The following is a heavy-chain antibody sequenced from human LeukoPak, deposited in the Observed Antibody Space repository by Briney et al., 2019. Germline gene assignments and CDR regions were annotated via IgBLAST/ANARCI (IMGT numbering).Heavy chain of an antibody. D-gene: IGHD4-11*01. CDR2: TYYSGST. V-gene: IGHV4-31*03. CDR3: ARDVYRAFDI. Sequence: SETLSLTCTVSSGSFTSGGYYWSWIRQHPGKGLEWIGYTYYSGSTYYNPSLKSRVTISVDTSKNQFSLKLSSVTAADTAVYYCARDVYRAFDIWGQGTMVTVSS. CDR1: SGSFTSGGYY. J-gene: IGHJ3*02.